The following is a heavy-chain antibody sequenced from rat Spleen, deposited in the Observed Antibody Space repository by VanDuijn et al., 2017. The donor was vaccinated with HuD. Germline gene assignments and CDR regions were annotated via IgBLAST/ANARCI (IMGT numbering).Heavy chain of an antibody. CDR2: ISYDGSST. CDR3: ARLGGGPDY. D-gene: IGHD1-11*01. Sequence: EVQLVESGGGLVQPGRSLKLSCAASGFTFSDYFMAWVRQAPKKGLEWVASISYDGSSTYYRDSVKGRFTISRDNAKSTLYLQMDSLRSEDTATYYCARLGGGPDYWGQGVMVTVSS. J-gene: IGHJ2*01. V-gene: IGHV5-7*01. CDR1: GFTFSDYF.